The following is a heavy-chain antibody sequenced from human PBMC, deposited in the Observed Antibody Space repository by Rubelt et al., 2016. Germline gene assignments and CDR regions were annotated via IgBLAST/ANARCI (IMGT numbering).Heavy chain of an antibody. CDR2: VSYDGSNK. D-gene: IGHD4/OR15-4a*01. CDR3: ACQLKGNLY. CDR1: SSYA. V-gene: IGHV3-30*04. Sequence: SSYAMHWVRQAPGKGLDWVAVVSYDGSNKFYADSVKGRFTISRDTSKNTLYLQMNSLRAEDTAVYYCACQLKGNLYWGQGTLVTVSS. J-gene: IGHJ4*02.